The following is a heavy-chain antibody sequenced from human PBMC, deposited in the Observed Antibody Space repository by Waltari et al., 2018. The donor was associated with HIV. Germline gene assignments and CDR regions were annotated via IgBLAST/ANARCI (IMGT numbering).Heavy chain of an antibody. CDR2: IYYRGST. CDR1: GGSICSSRYY. V-gene: IGHV4-39*01. Sequence: QLQLQESGPGLVKPSETPSLTCTVSGGSICSSRYYWGWIRLPPGKGREWIGSIYYRGSTYYNPSLKRRVTISVDTSNDQFSLKLSSVTAADTAVYYCARGIVVVMTSQYYFDYWGQGTLVTVSS. CDR3: ARGIVVVMTSQYYFDY. D-gene: IGHD3-22*01. J-gene: IGHJ4*02.